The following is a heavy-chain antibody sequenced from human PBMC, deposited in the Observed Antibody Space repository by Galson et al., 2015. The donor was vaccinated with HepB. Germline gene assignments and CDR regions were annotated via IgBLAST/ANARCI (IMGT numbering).Heavy chain of an antibody. CDR1: KFTFSRYN. CDR2: ISSDSTYT. D-gene: IGHD6-19*01. J-gene: IGHJ5*02. CDR3: ARDWGKAVAGTWWFDP. V-gene: IGHV3-21*06. Sequence: SLTLSCAASKFTFSRYNMNWVRQAPGKGLEWVSSISSDSTYTHYADSVRGRFTISRDNAKNSLYLQMNSLRPEDTAMYYCARDWGKAVAGTWWFDPWGQGTLVTVSS.